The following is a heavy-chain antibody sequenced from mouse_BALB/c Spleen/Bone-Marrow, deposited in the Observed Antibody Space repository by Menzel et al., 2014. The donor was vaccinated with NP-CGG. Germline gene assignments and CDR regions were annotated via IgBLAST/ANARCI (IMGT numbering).Heavy chain of an antibody. D-gene: IGHD4-1*01. J-gene: IGHJ2*01. V-gene: IGHV1-7*01. CDR3: ARSRTGTYFDY. CDR2: INPSTGYT. Sequence: QVQLQESGAELANPGASVKMSCKASGYTFTSYWMHWVKQRPGQGLEWIGYINPSTGYTEYNQKFKDKATLTADKSSSTAYMQLSSLTSEDSAVYYCARSRTGTYFDYWGQGTTRTVSS. CDR1: GYTFTSYW.